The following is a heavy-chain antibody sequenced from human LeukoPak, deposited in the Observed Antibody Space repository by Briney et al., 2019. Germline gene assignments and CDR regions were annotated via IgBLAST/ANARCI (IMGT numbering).Heavy chain of an antibody. CDR1: GGSFSGYY. Sequence: SETLSLTCAVYGGSFSGYYWSWIRQPPGKGLEWIGEINHSGSTNYNPSLKSRVTISVDTSKNQFSLKLSSVTAADTAVYYCARAGPFFGVFFDYGAKEPWVPVSS. V-gene: IGHV4-34*01. CDR2: INHSGST. D-gene: IGHD3-3*01. CDR3: ARAGPFFGVFFDY. J-gene: IGHJ4*01.